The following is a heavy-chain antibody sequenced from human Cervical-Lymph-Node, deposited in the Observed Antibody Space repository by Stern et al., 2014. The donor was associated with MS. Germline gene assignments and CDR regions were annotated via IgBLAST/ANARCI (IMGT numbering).Heavy chain of an antibody. CDR3: ARGLLGSENAFDI. Sequence: QVQLLQPGAEVKKPGASVKVSCKASGYTFTSYGISWVRQAPGQGLEWMGWSSAYNGNTIYAQYLQGRVTMTTATSTSTAYMELRSMRSDDTAVYYCARGLLGSENAFDIWGQGTMVTVSS. CDR2: SSAYNGNT. J-gene: IGHJ3*02. V-gene: IGHV1-18*01. D-gene: IGHD2-15*01. CDR1: GYTFTSYG.